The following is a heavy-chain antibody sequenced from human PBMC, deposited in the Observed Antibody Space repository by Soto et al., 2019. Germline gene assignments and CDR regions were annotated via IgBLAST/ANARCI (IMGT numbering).Heavy chain of an antibody. CDR1: GFTFGDYA. Sequence: GGSLRLSCTASGFTFGDYAMSWFRQAPGKGLEWVGFIRSKAYGGTTEYAASVKGRFTISRDDSKSIAYLQMNSLKTEDTAVYYCTADIVVVPAAAHGGYWGQGTLVTVSS. D-gene: IGHD2-2*01. CDR3: TADIVVVPAAAHGGY. CDR2: IRSKAYGGTT. J-gene: IGHJ4*02. V-gene: IGHV3-49*03.